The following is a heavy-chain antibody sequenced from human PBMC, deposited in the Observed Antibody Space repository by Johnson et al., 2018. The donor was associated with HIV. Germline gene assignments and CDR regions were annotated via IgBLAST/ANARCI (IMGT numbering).Heavy chain of an antibody. V-gene: IGHV3-33*01. D-gene: IGHD6-6*01. Sequence: QVQLVESGGGLVQPGGSLRLSCTASGFTFSSYGLHWVRQAPGKGLEWVAVIWYDGSNKYYADSVKGRFTISRDNSKNTLYLQMNSLRAEDTAVYYCARDGYSSSSFGAFDIWGQGTMVTVSS. CDR2: IWYDGSNK. CDR3: ARDGYSSSSFGAFDI. J-gene: IGHJ3*02. CDR1: GFTFSSYG.